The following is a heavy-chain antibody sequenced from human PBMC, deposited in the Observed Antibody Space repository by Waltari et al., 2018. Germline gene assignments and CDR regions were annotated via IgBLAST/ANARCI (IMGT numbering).Heavy chain of an antibody. Sequence: EVQLVESGGGLVQPGGSLRLSCAASGFTFSSYSMNWVRQAPGKGLEWVSYISSSSSTIYYADSVKGRFTISRDNAKNSLYLQMNSLRAEDTAVYYCASGDYYDLEGVGHDAFDIWGQGTMVTVSS. D-gene: IGHD3-22*01. CDR2: ISSSSSTI. V-gene: IGHV3-48*01. CDR1: GFTFSSYS. CDR3: ASGDYYDLEGVGHDAFDI. J-gene: IGHJ3*02.